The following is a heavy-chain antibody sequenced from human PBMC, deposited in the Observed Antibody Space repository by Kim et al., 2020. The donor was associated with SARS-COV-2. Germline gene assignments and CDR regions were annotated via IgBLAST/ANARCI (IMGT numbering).Heavy chain of an antibody. J-gene: IGHJ4*02. CDR3: ARITRASGYDSGVDY. V-gene: IGHV2-70*01. D-gene: IGHD5-12*01. Sequence: SGPTLVNPTPTLTLTCTFSGFSLSTSGMCVSWIRQPPGKALEWLALIDWDDDKYYSTSLKTRLTISKDTSKNQVVLTMTNMDPVDTATYYCARITRASGYDSGVDYWGQGTLVTVSS. CDR1: GFSLSTSGMC. CDR2: IDWDDDK.